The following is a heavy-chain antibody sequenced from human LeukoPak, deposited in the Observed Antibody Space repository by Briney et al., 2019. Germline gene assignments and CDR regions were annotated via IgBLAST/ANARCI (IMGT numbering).Heavy chain of an antibody. V-gene: IGHV4-39*07. D-gene: IGHD5-24*01. J-gene: IGHJ4*02. CDR2: IHHSGST. CDR3: ARENWRDGYVGSK. CDR1: GGSIVSSTFY. Sequence: SETLSLTCSVSGGSIVSSTFYWGWVRQPPGEGLEWIGIIHHSGSTYYNSFLKSRVTISVDTSKNTLSLKLNSVTAADTAVYYCARENWRDGYVGSKWGQGTLVTVSS.